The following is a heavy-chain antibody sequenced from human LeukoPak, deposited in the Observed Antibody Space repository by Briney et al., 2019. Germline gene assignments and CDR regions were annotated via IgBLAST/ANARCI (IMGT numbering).Heavy chain of an antibody. V-gene: IGHV3-49*04. Sequence: GGSLRLSCTASGFTFGDYAMSWVRQAPGKGLEWVGFIRSKAYGGTTEYAASVKGRFTISRDDSKSIAYLQMNSLKTEDTAVYYCTREIVGARDDAFDIWGQGTMVTVSS. J-gene: IGHJ3*02. CDR3: TREIVGARDDAFDI. D-gene: IGHD1-26*01. CDR2: IRSKAYGGTT. CDR1: GFTFGDYA.